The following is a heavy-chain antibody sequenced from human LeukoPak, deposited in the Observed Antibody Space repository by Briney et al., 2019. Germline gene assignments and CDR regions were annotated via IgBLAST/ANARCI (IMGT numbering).Heavy chain of an antibody. CDR3: ARGRPHGNDY. Sequence: PGGSLRLSCAASGFTFSSYWMNWVRHAPGKGLVWVSRIASGGSSTTYADSVKGRFSISRDNAKNTLYLQMNSLRVEDTAVYYCARGRPHGNDYWGQGTLVTVSS. D-gene: IGHD4-23*01. CDR2: IASGGSST. V-gene: IGHV3-74*01. CDR1: GFTFSSYW. J-gene: IGHJ4*02.